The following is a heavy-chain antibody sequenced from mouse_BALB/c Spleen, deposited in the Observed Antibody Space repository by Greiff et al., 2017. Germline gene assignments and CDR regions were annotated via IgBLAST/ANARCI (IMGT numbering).Heavy chain of an antibody. D-gene: IGHD2-1*01. CDR3: ARHKGNYVQGYAMDY. CDR2: ISNGGGST. CDR1: GFTFSSYT. Sequence: EVMLVESGGGLVQPGGSLKLSCAASGFTFSSYTMSWVRQTPEKRLEWVAYISNGGGSTYYPDTVKGRFTISRDNAKNTLYLQMSSLKSEDTAMYYCARHKGNYVQGYAMDYWGQGTSVTVSS. V-gene: IGHV5-12-2*01. J-gene: IGHJ4*01.